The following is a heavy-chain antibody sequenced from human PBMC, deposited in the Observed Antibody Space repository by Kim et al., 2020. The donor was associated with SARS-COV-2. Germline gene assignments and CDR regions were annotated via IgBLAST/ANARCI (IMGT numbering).Heavy chain of an antibody. CDR3: ARGVGATTAYRSFDY. J-gene: IGHJ4*02. Sequence: TVHGRFTISRDNANNSLYLQMNSLRAEDTAVYYCARGVGATTAYRSFDYWGQGTLVTVSS. V-gene: IGHV3-11*06. D-gene: IGHD1-26*01.